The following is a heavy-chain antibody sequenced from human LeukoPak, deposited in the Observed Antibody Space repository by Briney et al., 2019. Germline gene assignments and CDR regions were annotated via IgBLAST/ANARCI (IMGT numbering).Heavy chain of an antibody. CDR2: ISSRVTSV. Sequence: GGSLRLSCAASGFSFSGFEMSWVRQAPGKGPEWVSSISSRVTSVYYADSVKGRFTISRDNAKNSLYLQMNSLRAEDTAVYYCARRYCSSTACLFDYWGQGTLVIASA. CDR3: ARRYCSSTACLFDY. D-gene: IGHD2-2*01. V-gene: IGHV3-48*03. CDR1: GFSFSGFE. J-gene: IGHJ4*02.